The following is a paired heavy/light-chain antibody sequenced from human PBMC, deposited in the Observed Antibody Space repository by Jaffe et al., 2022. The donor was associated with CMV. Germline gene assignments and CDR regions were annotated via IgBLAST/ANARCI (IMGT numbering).Light chain of an antibody. CDR1: SGHSSYA. J-gene: IGLJ3*02. CDR3: QTWDTTIRV. CDR2: INRDGSH. V-gene: IGLV4-69*01. Sequence: QLVLTQSPSASASLGASVKLTCTLSSGHSSYAIAWHQQQPDKGPRFLVKINRDGSHIKGDGIPDRFSGSNSGAERYLTISSLQAEDEADYYCQTWDTTIRVFGGGTKLTVL.
Heavy chain of an antibody. J-gene: IGHJ4*02. CDR1: GFTFSNYA. D-gene: IGHD1-26*01. CDR2: ISATGGTT. Sequence: EVQLLEFGGGLVQPGGSLRLSCAASGFTFSNYAMSWARRAPGKGLEWVSGISATGGTTYYADSVKGRFTISRDGSKNTLYLQMNSLRADDMAVYYCAKEVGVGGNTGGHFDHWGQGTLVTVSS. CDR3: AKEVGVGGNTGGHFDH. V-gene: IGHV3-23*01.